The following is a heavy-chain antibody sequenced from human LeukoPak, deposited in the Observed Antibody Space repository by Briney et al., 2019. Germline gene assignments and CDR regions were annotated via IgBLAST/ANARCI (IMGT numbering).Heavy chain of an antibody. V-gene: IGHV3-53*01. CDR3: ARAGRYYYDSSGYYAGPRIEPFDY. CDR1: GFTVSSNY. CDR2: IYSGGST. J-gene: IGHJ4*02. Sequence: GGSLRLSCAASGFTVSSNYMSWVRQAPGKGLEWVSVIYSGGSTYYADSVKGRFTISRDNSKNTLYLQMNSLRAEDTAVYYCARAGRYYYDSSGYYAGPRIEPFDYWGQGTLVTVSS. D-gene: IGHD3-22*01.